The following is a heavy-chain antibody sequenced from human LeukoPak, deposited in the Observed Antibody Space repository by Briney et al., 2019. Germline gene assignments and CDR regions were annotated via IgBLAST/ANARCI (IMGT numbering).Heavy chain of an antibody. D-gene: IGHD1-26*01. J-gene: IGHJ3*02. V-gene: IGHV3-11*01. CDR1: GFTFIDYN. CDR3: ARGRGVVGATTKGYAFDI. Sequence: GGPLRLSCAAPGFTFIDYNMSWIGQAPGKGREGVPYISSSGSTIYYADSVKGRFTISRDNAKNSLYLQMNSLRAEDTAVYYCARGRGVVGATTKGYAFDIWGQGTMVTVSS. CDR2: ISSSGSTI.